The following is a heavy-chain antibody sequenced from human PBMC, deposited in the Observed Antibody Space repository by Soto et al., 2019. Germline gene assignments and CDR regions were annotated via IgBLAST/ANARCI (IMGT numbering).Heavy chain of an antibody. CDR1: GYTFTSYW. CDR3: ARLMVTTSGSFDV. Sequence: EVQLVQSGAEVKKSGESLKISCKGSGYTFTSYWIGWVRQMPVKGLEYMGIIYPADSDTRYSPSFQGQVTISADKSMSTAYLQWTSLKASDTAMYYCARLMVTTSGSFDVWGQGTMVTVSS. D-gene: IGHD2-21*02. V-gene: IGHV5-51*01. J-gene: IGHJ3*01. CDR2: IYPADSDT.